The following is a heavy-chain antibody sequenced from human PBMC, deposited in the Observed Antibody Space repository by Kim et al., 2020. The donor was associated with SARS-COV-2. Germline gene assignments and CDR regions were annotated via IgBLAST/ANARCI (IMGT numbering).Heavy chain of an antibody. CDR1: GFSFSSYA. D-gene: IGHD6-13*01. Sequence: GSLRLSCAASGFSFSSYAMSWVRQAPGKGLEWVSAISESSGDIFYADSVKGRFTISRDNSKNTLYLQMNSLRVEDTAVYYCANRRRGNSWYDYWGQGTLVTVSS. CDR2: ISESSGDI. V-gene: IGHV3-23*01. J-gene: IGHJ4*02. CDR3: ANRRRGNSWYDY.